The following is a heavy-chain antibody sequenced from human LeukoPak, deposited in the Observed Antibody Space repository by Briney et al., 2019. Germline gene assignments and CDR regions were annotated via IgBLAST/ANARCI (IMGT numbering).Heavy chain of an antibody. D-gene: IGHD6-19*01. V-gene: IGHV1-69*13. CDR2: IIPIFGTA. CDR1: GGTFSSYA. J-gene: IGHJ4*02. CDR3: ARDNIAVAGQYDY. Sequence: GASVKVSCKASGGTFSSYAISWVRQAPGQGLEWMGGIIPIFGTANYAQKFQGRVTITADESTSTAYMELSSLRSEDTAVYYCARDNIAVAGQYDYWGQGTLVTVSS.